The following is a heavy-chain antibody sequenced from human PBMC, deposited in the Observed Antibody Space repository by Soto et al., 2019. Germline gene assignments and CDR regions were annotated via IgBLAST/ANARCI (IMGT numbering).Heavy chain of an antibody. V-gene: IGHV4-34*01. CDR1: GGSLSGYY. D-gene: IGHD5-12*01. Sequence: SSETLSLTCAVTGGSLSGYYLSWIRQPPGKGLEWIGEVKDGGHTNYSPSLRGRVTISSDTSNNQFSLRLNSVTAADTGVYYCAKGQEGVVATHWDQGSLVTVSS. CDR3: AKGQEGVVATH. CDR2: VKDGGHT. J-gene: IGHJ4*02.